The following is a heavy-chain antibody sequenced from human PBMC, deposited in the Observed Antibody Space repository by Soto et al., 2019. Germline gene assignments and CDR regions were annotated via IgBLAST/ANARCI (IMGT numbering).Heavy chain of an antibody. D-gene: IGHD5-12*01. CDR3: VLLTPEYIGYVFDI. J-gene: IGHJ4*01. CDR1: GGSFSNYY. CDR2: IYYSGST. V-gene: IGHV4-59*08. Sequence: SETLSLTCSFSGGSFSNYYWSWIRQPPGKGLEWIGYIYYSGSTNNNPSLRSRLAISLDTSKNQFSLRLSSVTAADTAVYYCVLLTPEYIGYVFDICGHGFLVTVYS.